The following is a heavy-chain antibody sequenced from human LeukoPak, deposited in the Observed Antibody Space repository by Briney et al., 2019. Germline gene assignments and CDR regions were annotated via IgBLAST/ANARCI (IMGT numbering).Heavy chain of an antibody. D-gene: IGHD3-3*01. Sequence: ASVKVSCKASGYTFTSYGISWVRQAPGQGLEWMGWISAYNGNTNYAQKLQGRVTMTTDTSTSTVYMELRSLRSDDTAVYYCARDMTYYDFWSGYYKSNWFDPWGQGTLVTVSS. CDR1: GYTFTSYG. V-gene: IGHV1-18*01. J-gene: IGHJ5*02. CDR2: ISAYNGNT. CDR3: ARDMTYYDFWSGYYKSNWFDP.